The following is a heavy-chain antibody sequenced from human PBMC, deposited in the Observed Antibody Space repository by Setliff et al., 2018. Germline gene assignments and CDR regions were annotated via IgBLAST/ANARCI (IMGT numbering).Heavy chain of an antibody. V-gene: IGHV1-18*01. Sequence: GASVKVSCKPSGYAFITFGMRWVRQAPGQGLEWMGWMSPVYGIANYARKFQGRVTLTADTSTTTAYLELTSLRYDDTAVYYCVRGPGPSVVVAIPFDHWGQGSLVTV. J-gene: IGHJ4*02. CDR2: MSPVYGIA. D-gene: IGHD5-12*01. CDR3: VRGPGPSVVVAIPFDH. CDR1: GYAFITFG.